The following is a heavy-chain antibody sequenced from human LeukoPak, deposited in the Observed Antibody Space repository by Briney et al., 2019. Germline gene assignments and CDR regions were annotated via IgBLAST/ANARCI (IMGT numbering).Heavy chain of an antibody. CDR1: GFTFSSYA. Sequence: PGGSLRLSCAASGFTFSSYAMHWVRQAPGKGLEWVAVISYDGSNKYYADSVKGRFTISRDNAKNSLYLQMNSLRAEDTAVYYCARDPVGATFYWGQGTLVTVSS. J-gene: IGHJ4*02. V-gene: IGHV3-30-3*01. D-gene: IGHD1-26*01. CDR2: ISYDGSNK. CDR3: ARDPVGATFY.